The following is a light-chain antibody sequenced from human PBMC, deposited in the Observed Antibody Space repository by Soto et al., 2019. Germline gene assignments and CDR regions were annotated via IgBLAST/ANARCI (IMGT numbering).Light chain of an antibody. CDR3: QQSYSTPLT. V-gene: IGKV1-39*01. CDR2: ATS. Sequence: DLQMTQSPSSLSASVGDRVTITCRASQSISSYLNWYQQKPGKAPKLLIYATSSLQSGVASRFSGSGSGTDFSLTISSLQPEDFATYYCQQSYSTPLTFGGGTKVEI. J-gene: IGKJ4*01. CDR1: QSISSY.